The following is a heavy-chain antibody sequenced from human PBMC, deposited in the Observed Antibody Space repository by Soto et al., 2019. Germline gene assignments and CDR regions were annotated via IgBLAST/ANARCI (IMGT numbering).Heavy chain of an antibody. CDR1: GFNVDDYG. J-gene: IGHJ4*02. CDR2: IYWKGGNR. CDR3: VRSGDYRSGSYWYFFDY. Sequence: GGSLRLSSTMSGFNVDDYGMSWVRHVPGKGLEWVSGIYWKGGNRHYADSVKGRFTITRDNAKNSLYLQLDSLRAEDTALYYCVRSGDYRSGSYWYFFDYWGQGTQVTVSS. D-gene: IGHD3-10*01. V-gene: IGHV3-20*04.